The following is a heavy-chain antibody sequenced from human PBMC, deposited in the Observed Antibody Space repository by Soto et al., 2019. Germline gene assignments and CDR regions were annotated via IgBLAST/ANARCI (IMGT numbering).Heavy chain of an antibody. CDR1: GFTFSSYC. J-gene: IGHJ5*02. CDR3: ARGPGTTGPRNWFHX. CDR2: IKQDGSEK. D-gene: IGHD1-1*01. Sequence: LRLSCAASGFTFSSYCMSWVRQAPGKGLEWVANIKQDGSEKYYVDSVKVRFTISRDNAKNSLYLQMNSLRAEETAVYYCARGPGTTGPRNWFHXWGQGTLVTVSX. V-gene: IGHV3-7*01.